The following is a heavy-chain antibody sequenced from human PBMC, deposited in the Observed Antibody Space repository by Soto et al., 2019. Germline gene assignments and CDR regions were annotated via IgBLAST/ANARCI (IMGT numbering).Heavy chain of an antibody. CDR1: GGSISGSY. V-gene: IGHV4-59*01. CDR3: SRSVAVPGAHIDY. CDR2: VYYTGST. D-gene: IGHD6-19*01. J-gene: IGHJ4*02. Sequence: TSETLSLTCSVSGGSISGSYWSWIRQSPGKGLEWLGYVYYTGSTNYSPSLRSRVSISVDTSKNEFSLRLSSVTAADTAVYFCSRSVAVPGAHIDYWGQGTQVTVSS.